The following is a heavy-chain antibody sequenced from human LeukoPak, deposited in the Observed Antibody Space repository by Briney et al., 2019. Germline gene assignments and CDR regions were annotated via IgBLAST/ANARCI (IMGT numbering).Heavy chain of an antibody. CDR2: VNGDGTKR. V-gene: IGHV3-74*01. J-gene: IGHJ6*02. D-gene: IGHD3-3*01. Sequence: GGSLRLSCAASGFTSSSFWMHWVRQVPGKGLVWVARVNGDGTKRSYADSVKGRFTISRDNSKNTLYLQMNSLRAEDTAVYYCARGTYYDFWSGSIRATYYYYGMDVWGQGTTVTVSS. CDR3: ARGTYYDFWSGSIRATYYYYGMDV. CDR1: GFTSSSFW.